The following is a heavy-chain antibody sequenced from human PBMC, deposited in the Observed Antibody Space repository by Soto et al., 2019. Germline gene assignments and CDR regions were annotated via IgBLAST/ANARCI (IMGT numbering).Heavy chain of an antibody. V-gene: IGHV3-23*01. Sequence: EVQLLESGGGLVQPGRSLRLSCAASGFTFSSYAMIWVRQAPGKGLEWVSAISGSGGTTYYADSVKGRFTISRDNSKNTLFLQMNSLRAEDTAVYYCAKFFVETGGSSGWPWSFHYWGQGTLVTVSS. CDR1: GFTFSSYA. J-gene: IGHJ4*02. CDR2: ISGSGGTT. D-gene: IGHD6-25*01. CDR3: AKFFVETGGSSGWPWSFHY.